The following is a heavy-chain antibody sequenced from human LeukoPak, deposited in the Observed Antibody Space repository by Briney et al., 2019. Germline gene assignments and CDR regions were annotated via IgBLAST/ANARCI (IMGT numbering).Heavy chain of an antibody. CDR3: AREGGFFRPLDY. J-gene: IGHJ4*02. CDR2: VHLDGRT. CDR1: GGSVTSTNW. D-gene: IGHD3-3*01. V-gene: IGHV4-4*02. Sequence: PSETLSLTCGVSGGSVTSTNWWTWVRQPLGKGLEWIGEVHLDGRTNYNPSLKSRLTISVDLSENHISLKLTSVTAADTAVYYCAREGGFFRPLDYSGQGTLVTVSS.